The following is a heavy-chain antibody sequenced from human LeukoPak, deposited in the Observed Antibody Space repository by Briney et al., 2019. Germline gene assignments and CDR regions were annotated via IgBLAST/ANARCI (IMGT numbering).Heavy chain of an antibody. Sequence: GGSLRLSCAASGFTVSSYYTSWVRQAPGKGLEWVSVIYSGGSTYYADSVKGRFAISRDNSKNTLYLQMNSLRAEDTAVYYCAKPRLSNWNDYAFDIWGQGTMVTVSS. D-gene: IGHD1-1*01. V-gene: IGHV3-66*04. CDR3: AKPRLSNWNDYAFDI. J-gene: IGHJ3*02. CDR1: GFTVSSYY. CDR2: IYSGGST.